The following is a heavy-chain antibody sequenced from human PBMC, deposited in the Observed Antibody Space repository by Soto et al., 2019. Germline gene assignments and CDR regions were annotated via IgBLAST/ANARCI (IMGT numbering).Heavy chain of an antibody. J-gene: IGHJ6*02. CDR1: GGTFSSYA. Sequence: SVKVSCKASGGTFSSYAISWVRQAPGQGLEWMGGIIPIFGTANYAQKFQGRVTITRDMSTSTAYMELSSLRSEDTAVYYCAADPRCVYYYDSSGYYPQYYYGMDVWGQGTTVTVSS. CDR2: IIPIFGTA. D-gene: IGHD3-22*01. V-gene: IGHV1-69*05. CDR3: AADPRCVYYYDSSGYYPQYYYGMDV.